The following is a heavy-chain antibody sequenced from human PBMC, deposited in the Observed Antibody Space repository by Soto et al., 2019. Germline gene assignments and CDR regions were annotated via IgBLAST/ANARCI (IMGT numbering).Heavy chain of an antibody. D-gene: IGHD1-7*01. CDR1: GGTFSSYP. CDR3: ARPTSTGTTSGYYFDY. V-gene: IGHV1-69*02. J-gene: IGHJ4*02. Sequence: QVQLVQSGAEVKKPGSSVKVSCKASGGTFSSYPISWVRQAPGQGLEWMGRIIPILDITDYAQRFQGRVTITADKSTSTAYMELSSLNSDDTAVYYCARPTSTGTTSGYYFDYWGQGTLVTVSS. CDR2: IIPILDIT.